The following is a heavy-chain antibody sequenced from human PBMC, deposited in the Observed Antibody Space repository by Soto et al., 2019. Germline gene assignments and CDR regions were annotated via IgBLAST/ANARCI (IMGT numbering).Heavy chain of an antibody. Sequence: LSLTCTVSGGSISSSIYYWDWIRQPPGKGLEWIGAMYYTGNKNYNPSLESRVTMSVDTSKNQYSLKLSSVTPTDTAVYYCARRSSSSLGSLFDPWGRGILVTVSS. CDR2: MYYTGNK. CDR3: ARRSSSSLGSLFDP. V-gene: IGHV4-39*01. J-gene: IGHJ5*02. CDR1: GGSISSSIYY. D-gene: IGHD6-6*01.